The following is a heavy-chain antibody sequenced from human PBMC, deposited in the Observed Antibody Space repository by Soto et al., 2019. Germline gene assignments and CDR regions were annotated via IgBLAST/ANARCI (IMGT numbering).Heavy chain of an antibody. CDR2: ISAYNGNT. CDR1: GYTFTSYG. V-gene: IGHV1-18*01. D-gene: IGHD3-3*01. CDR3: ARGSLTYYDFWSGYYSQSFDY. Sequence: ASVKVSCKASGYTFTSYGISWVRQAPGQGLEWMGWISAYNGNTNYAQKLQGRVTMTTDTSTSTAYMELRSLRSDDTAVYYCARGSLTYYDFWSGYYSQSFDYWGQGTLVTVSS. J-gene: IGHJ4*02.